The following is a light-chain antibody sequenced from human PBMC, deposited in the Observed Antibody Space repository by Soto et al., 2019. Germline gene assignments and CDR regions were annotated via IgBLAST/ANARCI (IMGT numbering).Light chain of an antibody. J-gene: IGLJ1*01. V-gene: IGLV2-14*03. Sequence: QSVLTQPASVSGSPGQSITISCTGTSSDIGNYNYVSWYQHHPGKAPKVIIYDVTNRPSGVSNRFSGSKSGNTASLTISGLQAEDEADYYCSSYRSTSSLGVFGTGTKLTVL. CDR1: SSDIGNYNY. CDR3: SSYRSTSSLGV. CDR2: DVT.